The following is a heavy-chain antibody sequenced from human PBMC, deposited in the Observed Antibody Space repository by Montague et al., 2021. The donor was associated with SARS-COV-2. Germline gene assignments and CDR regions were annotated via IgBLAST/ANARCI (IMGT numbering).Heavy chain of an antibody. Sequence: TLSLTCTVSRGSISSGGNYWSWIRQHPVNGLEWIGYSYYSGSTYYNPSLKSRVSISVDTSKNQFSLKLSSVTAADTAVYYCARGRRYSSTWYGAFDPWGQGMQVTVSS. D-gene: IGHD6-13*01. CDR2: SYYSGST. J-gene: IGHJ5*02. CDR1: RGSISSGGNY. CDR3: ARGRRYSSTWYGAFDP. V-gene: IGHV4-31*03.